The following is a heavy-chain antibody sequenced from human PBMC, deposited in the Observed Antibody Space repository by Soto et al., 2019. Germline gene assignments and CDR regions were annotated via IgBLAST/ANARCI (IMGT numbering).Heavy chain of an antibody. D-gene: IGHD2-15*01. Sequence: VGSLRLSGAASGFTFSSYSMNWVRQAPGKGLEWVSSISSSSSYIYYADSVKGRFTISRDNAKNSLYLQMNSLRAEDTAVYYCAKTLNRYCSGGSCSFDYWGQGTLVTVSS. CDR3: AKTLNRYCSGGSCSFDY. V-gene: IGHV3-21*01. J-gene: IGHJ4*02. CDR2: ISSSSSYI. CDR1: GFTFSSYS.